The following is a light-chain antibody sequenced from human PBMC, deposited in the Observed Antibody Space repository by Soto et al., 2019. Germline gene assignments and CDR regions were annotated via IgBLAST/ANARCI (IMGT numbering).Light chain of an antibody. J-gene: IGKJ3*01. V-gene: IGKV3-20*01. Sequence: EIVLTQSPGTLSLSPGERATLSCRASQSVSSSYLAWYQQKPGQAPRLLIYGASSRATGIPEGFSGSGSGTDFTLTISRLEPEDFAVYYCQQYGSSLHTFGPGTKVDIK. CDR3: QQYGSSLHT. CDR1: QSVSSSY. CDR2: GAS.